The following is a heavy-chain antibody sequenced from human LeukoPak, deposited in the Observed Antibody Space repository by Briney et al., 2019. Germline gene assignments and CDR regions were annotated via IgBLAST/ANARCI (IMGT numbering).Heavy chain of an antibody. CDR1: GGSISSSSYY. V-gene: IGHV4-39*07. D-gene: IGHD3-10*01. Sequence: SETLSLTCTVSGGSISSSSYYWGWIRQPPGKGLEWIGSIYYSGSTYYNPSLKSRVTISVDTSKNQFSLKLSSVTAADTAVYYCARDHGSGYYDAFDIWGQGTMVTVSS. CDR2: IYYSGST. CDR3: ARDHGSGYYDAFDI. J-gene: IGHJ3*02.